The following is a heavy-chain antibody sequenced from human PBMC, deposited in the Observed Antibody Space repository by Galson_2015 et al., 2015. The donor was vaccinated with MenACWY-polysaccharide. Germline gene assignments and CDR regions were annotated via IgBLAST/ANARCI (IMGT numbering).Heavy chain of an antibody. CDR2: HKSPCGGETT. CDR3: TTGNNDDYGSFDF. J-gene: IGHJ4*02. D-gene: IGHD4-17*01. Sequence: LAAGEGPGWVGPHKSPCGGETTHYAAPVKGRFTISRDDSKNPLYLQMNSMKTEDTAAYYCTTGNNDDYGSFDFWGKGTLVTVSS. V-gene: IGHV3-15*06.